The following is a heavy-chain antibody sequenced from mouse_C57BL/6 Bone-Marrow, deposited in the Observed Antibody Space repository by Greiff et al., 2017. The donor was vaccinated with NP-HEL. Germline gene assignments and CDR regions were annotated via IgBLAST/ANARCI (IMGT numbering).Heavy chain of an antibody. J-gene: IGHJ4*01. CDR3: ARGGNDVWYYAMDY. CDR2: INPNNGGT. D-gene: IGHD2-2*01. CDR1: GYTFTDYK. Sequence: VQLQQSGPELVKPGASVKIPCKASGYTFTDYKMDWVKQSHGKSLEWSGDINPNNGGTIYNQKFKGKATLTVDKSSSTAYMELRSLTSDDTAVYYCARGGNDVWYYAMDYWGQGTSVTVSS. V-gene: IGHV1-18*01.